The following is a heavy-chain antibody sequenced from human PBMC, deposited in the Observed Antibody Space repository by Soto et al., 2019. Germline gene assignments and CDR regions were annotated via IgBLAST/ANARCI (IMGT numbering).Heavy chain of an antibody. J-gene: IGHJ4*02. V-gene: IGHV3-7*01. CDR2: IKQDGSEE. CDR3: TRSRISLDY. CDR1: GFTFSTYW. Sequence: GGSLRLSCAASGFTFSTYWMSWVRQAPGKGLEWVANIKQDGSEEYYVDSVKGRFTISRDNAENSVHLQMNNLRAEDTAIYYCTRSRISLDYWGQGTLVTVSS. D-gene: IGHD3-3*02.